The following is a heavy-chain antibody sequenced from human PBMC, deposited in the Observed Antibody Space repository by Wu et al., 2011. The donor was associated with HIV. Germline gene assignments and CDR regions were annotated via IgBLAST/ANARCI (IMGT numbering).Heavy chain of an antibody. CDR2: MNPDSGNA. V-gene: IGHV1-8*03. CDR1: GYTFINYD. CDR3: TRGTIWFHP. J-gene: IGHJ5*02. D-gene: IGHD3-3*01. Sequence: EVKRPGASVQVSCKASGYTFINYDINWVRQATGQGLEWMGWMNPDSGNARYAQKFQGRITLTRNTSMSTAYMEVGSLRSDDTAVYYCTRGTIWFHPWGQGTLVTVSS.